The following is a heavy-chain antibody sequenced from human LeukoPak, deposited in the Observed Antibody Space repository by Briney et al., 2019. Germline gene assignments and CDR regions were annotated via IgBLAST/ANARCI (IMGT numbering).Heavy chain of an antibody. CDR3: ASPEVIHSQAQGYFDY. D-gene: IGHD2/OR15-2a*01. J-gene: IGHJ4*02. CDR2: IYYSGST. CDR1: GGSISSSSYY. V-gene: IGHV4-39*01. Sequence: SETLSLTCTVSGGSISSSSYYWGWIRQPPGKGLEWIGSIYYSGSTYYNPSLKSRVTISVDTSKNQFSLKLSSVTAADTAVYYCASPEVIHSQAQGYFDYWGQGTLVTVSS.